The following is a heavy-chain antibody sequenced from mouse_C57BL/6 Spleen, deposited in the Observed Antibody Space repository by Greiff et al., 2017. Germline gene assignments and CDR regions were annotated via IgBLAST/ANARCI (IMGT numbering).Heavy chain of an antibody. D-gene: IGHD1-1*01. Sequence: EVQRVESGGGLVKPGGSLKLSCAASGFTFSSYAMSWVRQTPEKRLEWVATISDGGSYTYYPDNVKGRFTISRDNAKNNLYLQMSHLKSEDTAMYYCARDYYGSSLYAMDDWGQGTSVTVSS. CDR3: ARDYYGSSLYAMDD. CDR1: GFTFSSYA. J-gene: IGHJ4*01. V-gene: IGHV5-4*01. CDR2: ISDGGSYT.